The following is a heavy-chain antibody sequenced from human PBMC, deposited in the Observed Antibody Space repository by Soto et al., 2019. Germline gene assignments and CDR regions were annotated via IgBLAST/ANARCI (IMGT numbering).Heavy chain of an antibody. D-gene: IGHD1-1*01. CDR3: ASWHEREHAYDV. CDR2: LYDVDGS. J-gene: IGHJ3*01. V-gene: IGHV3-53*01. Sequence: HPGGSLRLSCVAFGLTVSGKKYVAWVRQAPGKGLEWVSALYDVDGSFYADSVKGRFTTSSDSSKTTVYLQMNGLRPDDTAVYYCASWHEREHAYDVWGQGTTVTVSS. CDR1: GLTVSGKKY.